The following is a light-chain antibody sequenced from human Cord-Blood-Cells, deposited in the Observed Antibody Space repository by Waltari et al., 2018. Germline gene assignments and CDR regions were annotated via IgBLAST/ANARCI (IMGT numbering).Light chain of an antibody. J-gene: IGLJ3*02. CDR2: SNN. CDR1: SSNIGSNT. V-gene: IGLV1-44*01. Sequence: QSVLTQPPSASGTPGQRLTISCSGSSSNIGSNTVNWYQQLPGTAPKLLIYSNNQRPSGVPDRFSGSKSGTSASLAIRGLQSEDEADYYCAAWDDSLNGRVFGGGTKLTVL. CDR3: AAWDDSLNGRV.